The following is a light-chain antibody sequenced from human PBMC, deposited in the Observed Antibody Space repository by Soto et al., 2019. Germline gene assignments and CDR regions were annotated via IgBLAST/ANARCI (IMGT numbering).Light chain of an antibody. CDR2: EVF. Sequence: SALTQPASVSGSPGQSITISCTGTNSDLGAYDYVSWYQQHPGKAPRLLIYEVFNRPSGVSDRFSGSKSANTASLTISGLQADDEADYYCSSYTASSARVFGPGTKVTVL. CDR1: NSDLGAYDY. CDR3: SSYTASSARV. J-gene: IGLJ1*01. V-gene: IGLV2-14*01.